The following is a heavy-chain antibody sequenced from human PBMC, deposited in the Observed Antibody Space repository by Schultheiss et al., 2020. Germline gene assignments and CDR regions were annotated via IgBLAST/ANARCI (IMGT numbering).Heavy chain of an antibody. V-gene: IGHV3-7*01. J-gene: IGHJ4*02. Sequence: GGSLRLSCAASGFTFSSYWMTWVRQAPGKGLEWVANIQQGGSEKYYVDSVKGRFTISRDNAKNSLFLQMNSLRAEDTAIYYCARGDGSLDYWGQGSLVTVSS. D-gene: IGHD1-26*01. CDR2: IQQGGSEK. CDR1: GFTFSSYW. CDR3: ARGDGSLDY.